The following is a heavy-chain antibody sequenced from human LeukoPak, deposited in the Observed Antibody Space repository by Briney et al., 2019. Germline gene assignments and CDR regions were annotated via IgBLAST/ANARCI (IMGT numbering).Heavy chain of an antibody. CDR3: ARGGYYSSHIDNWFDP. V-gene: IGHV1-2*04. CDR1: GYTFTGYY. Sequence: ASLKGSCKASGYTFTGYYMHWVRQAPGHGREWMGWINPNSGGTNYAQKFQGWVTMTRDTSISTAYMELSRLRSDDTAVYYCARGGYYSSHIDNWFDPWGQGTLVTVSS. D-gene: IGHD3-10*01. CDR2: INPNSGGT. J-gene: IGHJ5*02.